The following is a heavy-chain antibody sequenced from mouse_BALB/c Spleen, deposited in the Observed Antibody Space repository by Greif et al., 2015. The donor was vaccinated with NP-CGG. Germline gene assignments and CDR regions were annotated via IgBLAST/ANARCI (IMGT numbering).Heavy chain of an antibody. V-gene: IGHV7-3*02. J-gene: IGHJ1*01. CDR1: GFTFTDYY. CDR3: AREYYGYFDV. Sequence: EVHLVESGGGLVQPGGSLRLSCATSGFTFTDYYMSWVRQPPGKALEWLGFIRNKANGYTTEYSASVKGRFTISRDNSQSILYPQMNTLRAEDSAAYYCAREYYGYFDVWGAGTTVTVSS. CDR2: IRNKANGYTT.